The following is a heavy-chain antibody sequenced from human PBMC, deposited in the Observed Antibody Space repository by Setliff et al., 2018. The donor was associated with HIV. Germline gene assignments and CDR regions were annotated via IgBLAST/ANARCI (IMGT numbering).Heavy chain of an antibody. Sequence: ASVTVSCKASGYTFTSYCISWVRQAPGQGLEWMGWISGYKGNTKYVQRFQGRVAMTTKTSTTTAYMEMGSLRSDDTAVYYCVRDPYRSVGFSGGHNPFDVWGQGTMVTVSS. J-gene: IGHJ3*01. V-gene: IGHV1-18*01. D-gene: IGHD6-19*01. CDR2: ISGYKGNT. CDR3: VRDPYRSVGFSGGHNPFDV. CDR1: GYTFTSYC.